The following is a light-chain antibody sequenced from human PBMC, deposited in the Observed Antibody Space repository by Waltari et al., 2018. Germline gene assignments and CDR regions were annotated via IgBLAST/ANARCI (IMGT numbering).Light chain of an antibody. CDR1: QSISSW. V-gene: IGKV1-5*03. CDR2: KAS. Sequence: DIQMTQSPSTLSASVGDRFTITCRASQSISSWLAWYQQKPGKAPKLLIYKASSLESGVPSRFSGSGSGTEFTLTISSLQPDDFATYYCQQYNSYSPRTFGQGTRLEIK. CDR3: QQYNSYSPRT. J-gene: IGKJ5*01.